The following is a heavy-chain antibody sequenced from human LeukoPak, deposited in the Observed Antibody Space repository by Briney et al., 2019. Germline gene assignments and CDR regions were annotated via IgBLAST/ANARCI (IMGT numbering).Heavy chain of an antibody. CDR2: ISGSGGST. V-gene: IGHV3-23*01. D-gene: IGHD7-27*01. J-gene: IGHJ4*02. CDR3: AKEFGHILNWGSLDY. CDR1: GFTFSSYG. Sequence: GGSLRLSCAASGFTFSSYGMSWVRQAPGKGLEWVSAISGSGGSTYYAASVKGRFTISRDNSKHTVYLQMNSLRAEDTAVYYCAKEFGHILNWGSLDYWGQGTLVTVSS.